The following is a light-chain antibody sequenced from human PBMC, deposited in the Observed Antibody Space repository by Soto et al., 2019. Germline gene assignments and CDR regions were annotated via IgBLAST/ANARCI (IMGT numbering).Light chain of an antibody. Sequence: QSVLTQPPSVSGAPGQRVTISCTGSSCNIGAGYDVHWYQQLPGTAPKLLIYGNTNRPSGVPHRFSGSRSGTTASLAITGSQAEDDGEDYCQCYDSSLSSTRVFGTGTKLTVL. V-gene: IGLV1-40*01. CDR1: SCNIGAGYD. J-gene: IGLJ1*01. CDR2: GNT. CDR3: QCYDSSLSSTRV.